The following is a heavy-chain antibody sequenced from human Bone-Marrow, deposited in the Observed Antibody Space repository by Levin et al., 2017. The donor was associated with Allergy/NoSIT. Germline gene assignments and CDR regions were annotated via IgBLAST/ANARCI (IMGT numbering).Heavy chain of an antibody. D-gene: IGHD1-26*01. CDR1: GFSFSSNA. Sequence: GGSLRLSCAASGFSFSSNAMTWVRQAPGKGLEWVSTIGHTGRDTYYADAVKGRFTISRDNSKNTVYLQMNSLRVEDTAVYYCAEVGRLDVWGQGTPVTVSS. CDR2: IGHTGRDT. J-gene: IGHJ6*02. V-gene: IGHV3-23*01. CDR3: AEVGRLDV.